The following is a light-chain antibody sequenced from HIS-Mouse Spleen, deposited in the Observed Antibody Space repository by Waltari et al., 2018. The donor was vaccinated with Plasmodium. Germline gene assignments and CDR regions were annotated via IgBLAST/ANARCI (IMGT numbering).Light chain of an antibody. CDR3: QQYNNWSFT. Sequence: EIVMTQSPATLSVSPGERATLSCRASQSVSSNLAWYQQKPGQAPRLLIYGASPRSTGIPARFSCSVSGTEFTLTISSLQSEEFAVYYCQQYNNWSFTFGPGTKVDIK. CDR1: QSVSSN. CDR2: GAS. V-gene: IGKV3-15*01. J-gene: IGKJ3*01.